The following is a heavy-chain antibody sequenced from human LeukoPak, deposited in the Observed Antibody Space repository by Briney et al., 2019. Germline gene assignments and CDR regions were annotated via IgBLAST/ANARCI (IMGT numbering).Heavy chain of an antibody. D-gene: IGHD2-8*02. Sequence: GGSLRLSCAASGFTFSTFAMIWVRQPPGKGLEWVSSIFPSGGEIHYADSVRRRFTISRDNSKSTLSLQMNSLRAEATAIYYCATYRQVLLPFESWGQGTLVTVSS. CDR2: IFPSGGEI. CDR1: GFTFSTFA. V-gene: IGHV3-23*01. J-gene: IGHJ4*02. CDR3: ATYRQVLLPFES.